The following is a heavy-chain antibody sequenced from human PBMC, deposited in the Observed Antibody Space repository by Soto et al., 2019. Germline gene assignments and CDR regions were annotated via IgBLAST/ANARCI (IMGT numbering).Heavy chain of an antibody. J-gene: IGHJ4*02. V-gene: IGHV3-64D*08. Sequence: PGGSLRLSCSASGFIFSSYAMHWVRQAPGKGLEYVSVISDNGGNTYYADSVKGRFTISRDNSKKTLYLQLNSLRAEDTAVYYCVKDRVAVARMFDQRGKGTRVTVSS. CDR2: ISDNGGNT. CDR1: GFIFSSYA. CDR3: VKDRVAVARMFDQ. D-gene: IGHD6-19*01.